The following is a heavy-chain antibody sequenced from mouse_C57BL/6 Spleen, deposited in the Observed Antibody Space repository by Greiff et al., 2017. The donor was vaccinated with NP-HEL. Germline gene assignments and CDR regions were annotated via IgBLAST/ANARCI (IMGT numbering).Heavy chain of an antibody. Sequence: EVKLVESGGDLVKPGGSLKLSCAASGFNFSRYGLSWVRQPPDKRLEWVATISSGGSSTYYPDSVKGRFTISRDNAKNTLYLQMSSLKSEDTAMYYCAREGITTVVASYYFDYWGQGTTLTVSS. CDR1: GFNFSRYG. D-gene: IGHD1-1*01. J-gene: IGHJ2*01. CDR2: ISSGGSST. CDR3: AREGITTVVASYYFDY. V-gene: IGHV5-6*01.